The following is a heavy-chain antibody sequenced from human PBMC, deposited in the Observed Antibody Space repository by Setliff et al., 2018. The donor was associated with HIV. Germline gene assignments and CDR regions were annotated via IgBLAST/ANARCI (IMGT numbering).Heavy chain of an antibody. V-gene: IGHV4-59*08. CDR2: IFYSGST. Sequence: SETLSLTCTVSGGSITSYYWSWIRQPPGKGLAWIGYIFYSGSTYYSPSLKSRLTISVDTSKNQFSLNLSSVTAADTAVYYCARHVLDYNFWSGYSTQNCFDYWGQGTRVTV. CDR3: ARHVLDYNFWSGYSTQNCFDY. J-gene: IGHJ4*02. CDR1: GGSITSYY. D-gene: IGHD3-3*01.